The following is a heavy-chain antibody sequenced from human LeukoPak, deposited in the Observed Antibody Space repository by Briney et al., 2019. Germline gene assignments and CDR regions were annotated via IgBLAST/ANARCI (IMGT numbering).Heavy chain of an antibody. CDR3: ARDHLANLASRLFDP. J-gene: IGHJ5*02. D-gene: IGHD3-3*01. Sequence: PGGSLRLSCAASGFTFNTHSINWVRQAPGKGLEWIGSIHHSGRTYYNPSLKSRVTISVDTSKNQFSLKLSSVTAADTAVYYCARDHLANLASRLFDPWGQGTLVTVSS. CDR1: GFTFNTHSI. V-gene: IGHV4-38-2*02. CDR2: IHHSGRT.